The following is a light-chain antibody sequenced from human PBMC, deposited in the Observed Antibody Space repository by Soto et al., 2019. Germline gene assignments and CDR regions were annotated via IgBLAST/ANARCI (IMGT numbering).Light chain of an antibody. CDR3: SSYAGSNNLGV. CDR1: SSDVGGYNY. CDR2: EVN. V-gene: IGLV2-8*01. Sequence: QSALTQPPSASGSPGQSVTISCTGTSSDVGGYNYVSWYQQHPGKAPKLMIYEVNKRPSGVPDRFSGSKSGNTASLTVSGLPAEDEADYYCSSYAGSNNLGVFGGGTKVTVL. J-gene: IGLJ2*01.